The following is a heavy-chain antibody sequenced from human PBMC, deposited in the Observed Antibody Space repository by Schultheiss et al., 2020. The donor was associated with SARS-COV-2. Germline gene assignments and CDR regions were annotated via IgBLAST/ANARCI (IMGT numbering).Heavy chain of an antibody. CDR1: GGSISTGGYY. V-gene: IGHV4-31*01. Sequence: SETLSLTCTVSGGSISTGGYYWSWIRQHPGKGLEWIGYFYYSGTTDYNPTLESLVTISGDTSKNQFFLKLNSVTAADTAVYYCARDSRRWRFFDLWGRGTLVTVSS. D-gene: IGHD3-3*01. CDR3: ARDSRRWRFFDL. J-gene: IGHJ2*01. CDR2: FYYSGTT.